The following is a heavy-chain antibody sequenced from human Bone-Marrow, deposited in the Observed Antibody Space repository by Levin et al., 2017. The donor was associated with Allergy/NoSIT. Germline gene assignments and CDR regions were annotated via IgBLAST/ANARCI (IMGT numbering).Heavy chain of an antibody. CDR2: IYSAGST. J-gene: IGHJ4*02. Sequence: SCAASGFTVINNQMTWVRQAPGKGLEWVSLIYSAGSTFYADSVKGRFTISRDNSKNMVYLQMSSLRVEDTAVYYCARQDYVWGRDYWGQGTLVTVSS. CDR1: GFTVINNQ. CDR3: ARQDYVWGRDY. D-gene: IGHD3-16*01. V-gene: IGHV3-66*04.